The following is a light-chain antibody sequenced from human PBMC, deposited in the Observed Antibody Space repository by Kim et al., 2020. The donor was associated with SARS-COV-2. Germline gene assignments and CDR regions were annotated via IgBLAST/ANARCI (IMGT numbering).Light chain of an antibody. J-gene: IGKJ3*01. V-gene: IGKV1-39*01. CDR3: QQSYITPFT. CDR1: QSISSH. CDR2: AAS. Sequence: DIQMTQSPSSLSASVGDRVTITCRTTQSISSHLNWYQQKPGRAPKLLISAASTLQGGVPSRFSGSGSETDFTLTISSLQPEDFATYFCQQSYITPFTFGPGTKLISN.